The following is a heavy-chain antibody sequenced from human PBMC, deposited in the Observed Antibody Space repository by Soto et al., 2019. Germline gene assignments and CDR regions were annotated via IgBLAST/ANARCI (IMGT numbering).Heavy chain of an antibody. Sequence: KQSGPTLVKPTQTLTLTCTFSGFSLSTSGVGVGWIRQPPGKALEWLALIYWDDDKRYSPSLKSRLTITKDTSKNQVVLTMTNMDPVDTATYYCAHSLDVNIVATSQFDYWGQGTLVTVSS. CDR1: GFSLSTSGVG. CDR2: IYWDDDK. CDR3: AHSLDVNIVATSQFDY. J-gene: IGHJ4*02. D-gene: IGHD5-12*01. V-gene: IGHV2-5*02.